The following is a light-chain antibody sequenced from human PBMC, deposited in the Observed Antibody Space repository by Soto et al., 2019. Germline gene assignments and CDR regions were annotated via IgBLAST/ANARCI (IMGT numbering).Light chain of an antibody. CDR2: DAS. V-gene: IGKV3-20*01. CDR3: QQYGSSPRT. Sequence: EIVLTQSPVTLSLSPGQRATLSFRASQTVGSNYLAWYQQKPGQAPRLLIYDASNRATGIPARFSGSGSGTDFTLTISRLEPEDFAVYYCQQYGSSPRTFGQGTKVDIK. CDR1: QTVGSNY. J-gene: IGKJ1*01.